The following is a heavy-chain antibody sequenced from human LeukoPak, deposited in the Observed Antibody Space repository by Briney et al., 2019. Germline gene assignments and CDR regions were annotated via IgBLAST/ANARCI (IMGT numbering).Heavy chain of an antibody. J-gene: IGHJ6*02. CDR2: ISYDGSNK. V-gene: IGHV3-30*18. CDR1: GFTFSSYG. CDR3: AKDFGFKSVYYYYGMDV. D-gene: IGHD3-16*01. Sequence: GGSLRLSCAASGFTFSSYGMHWVRQAPGKGLEWVAVISYDGSNKYYADSVKGRFTISRDNSKNTLHLQMNSLRAEDTAVYYCAKDFGFKSVYYYYGMDVWGQGTTATVSS.